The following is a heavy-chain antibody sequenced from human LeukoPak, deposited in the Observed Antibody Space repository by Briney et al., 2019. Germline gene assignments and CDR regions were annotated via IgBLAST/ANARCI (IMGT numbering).Heavy chain of an antibody. V-gene: IGHV4-59*01. CDR1: GGSISSYY. J-gene: IGHJ5*02. D-gene: IGHD3-3*01. Sequence: PSETLSLTCTVSGGSISSYYWSWIRQPPGKGLEWIGYIYYSGSTNYNPSLKSRVTISVDTSKNQFSLKLSSVTAADTAVYYCARDGARTYYDFWSGRSSWFDPWGQGTLVTVSS. CDR3: ARDGARTYYDFWSGRSSWFDP. CDR2: IYYSGST.